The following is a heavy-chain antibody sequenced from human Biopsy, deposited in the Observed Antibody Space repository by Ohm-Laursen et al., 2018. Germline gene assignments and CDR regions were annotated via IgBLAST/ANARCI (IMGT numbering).Heavy chain of an antibody. CDR3: ARATNSTGWPYYYFYGMDV. D-gene: IGHD2/OR15-2a*01. V-gene: IGHV4-34*01. Sequence: SQTLSLTWAVYGESFNGYYWSWIRQTPGKGLEWIGEINHSGRTNYNPSLKSRVTISVDTSKNQFSLRLNSVTAADTAVYYWARATNSTGWPYYYFYGMDVWGQGTTVTVSS. CDR2: INHSGRT. CDR1: GESFNGYY. J-gene: IGHJ6*02.